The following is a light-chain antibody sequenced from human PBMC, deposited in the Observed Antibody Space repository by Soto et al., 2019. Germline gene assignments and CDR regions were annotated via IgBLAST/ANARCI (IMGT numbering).Light chain of an antibody. J-gene: IGKJ1*01. CDR1: QDIGND. V-gene: IGKV1-6*02. CDR2: AAS. Sequence: IQMTRSPSSLSVSIIDRVTITCRASQDIGNDLGWYQQRPGEAPKLLLYAASTLRSGVPSRFSGSGSGTHFALTINSLQPEDSATYSCLQDHNYPWTFGQGTKVDIK. CDR3: LQDHNYPWT.